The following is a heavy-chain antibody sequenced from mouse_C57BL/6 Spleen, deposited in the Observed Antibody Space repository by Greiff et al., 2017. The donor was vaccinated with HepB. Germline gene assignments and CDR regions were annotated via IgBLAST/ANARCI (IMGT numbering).Heavy chain of an antibody. CDR3: ARSGYYGTDPFAY. CDR2: IYPRDGST. V-gene: IGHV1-85*01. J-gene: IGHJ3*01. D-gene: IGHD1-1*01. Sequence: VKLVESGPELVKPGASVKLSCKASGYTFTSYDINWVKQRPGQGLEWIGWIYPRDGSTKYNEKFKGKATLTVDTSSSTAYMELHSLTSEDSAVYFCARSGYYGTDPFAYWGQGTLVTVSA. CDR1: GYTFTSYD.